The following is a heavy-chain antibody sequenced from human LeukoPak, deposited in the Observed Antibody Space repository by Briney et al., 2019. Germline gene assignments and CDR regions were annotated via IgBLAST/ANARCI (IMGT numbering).Heavy chain of an antibody. CDR1: GGSFSGYY. V-gene: IGHV4-34*01. CDR2: INHSGST. J-gene: IGHJ6*02. D-gene: IGHD3-10*01. Sequence: SETLSLICAVYGGSFSGYYWSWIRQPPGKGLEWIGEINHSGSTNYNPSLKSRVTISVDTSKNQFSLKLSSVTAADTAVYYCASSRGTMVRGVLSYYYYYYGMDVWGQGTTVTVSS. CDR3: ASSRGTMVRGVLSYYYYYYGMDV.